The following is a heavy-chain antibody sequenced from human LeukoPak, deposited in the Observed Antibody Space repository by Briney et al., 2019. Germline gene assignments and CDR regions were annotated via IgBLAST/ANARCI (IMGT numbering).Heavy chain of an antibody. CDR3: ARDPWLAVAGRPGTVVPPY. J-gene: IGHJ4*02. Sequence: ASVKVSCKASGYTFTSYGISWVRQAPGQGLEWMGWISAYNGNTNYAQKLQGRVTMTTDTSTSTAYMELRSLRSDDTAVYYCARDPWLAVAGRPGTVVPPYWGQGTLVTVSS. V-gene: IGHV1-18*01. CDR2: ISAYNGNT. CDR1: GYTFTSYG. D-gene: IGHD6-19*01.